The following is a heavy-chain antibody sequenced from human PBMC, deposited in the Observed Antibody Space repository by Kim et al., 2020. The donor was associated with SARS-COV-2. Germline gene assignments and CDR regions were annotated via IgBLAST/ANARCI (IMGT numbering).Heavy chain of an antibody. CDR3: ARTGYSGYDRSPFDY. Sequence: GGSLRLSCAASGFTFSSYSKNWVRQAPGKGLEWVSSISSSSSYIYYADSVKGRFTISRDNAKNSLYLQMNSLRAEDTAVYYCARTGYSGYDRSPFDYWGQGTLVTVSS. J-gene: IGHJ4*02. V-gene: IGHV3-21*01. CDR1: GFTFSSYS. CDR2: ISSSSSYI. D-gene: IGHD5-12*01.